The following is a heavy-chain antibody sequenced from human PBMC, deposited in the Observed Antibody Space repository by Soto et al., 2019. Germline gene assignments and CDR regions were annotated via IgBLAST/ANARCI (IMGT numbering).Heavy chain of an antibody. J-gene: IGHJ4*02. D-gene: IGHD3-3*01. CDR1: GGSFSGYY. Sequence: SETLSLTCAVYGGSFSGYYWSWIRQPPGKGLEWIGEINHSGSTNYNPSLKSRVTISVDKSKNQFSLKLSSVTAADTAVSYCARLGRDFWSGFALYYFDYWGQGTLVTVSS. V-gene: IGHV4-34*01. CDR3: ARLGRDFWSGFALYYFDY. CDR2: INHSGST.